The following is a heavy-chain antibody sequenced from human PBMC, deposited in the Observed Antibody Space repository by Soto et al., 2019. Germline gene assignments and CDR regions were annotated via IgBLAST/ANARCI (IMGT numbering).Heavy chain of an antibody. V-gene: IGHV3-66*01. Sequence: GGSLRLSCAASGFTVSSNYMSWVRQAPGKGLEWVSVIYSGGSTYYPDSLKGRFTISRDNSKNTLYLQMNSLRAEDTAVYYCARYPGKHYYYYGMDFWGQGTTVTVSS. CDR2: IYSGGST. J-gene: IGHJ6*02. CDR1: GFTVSSNY. CDR3: ARYPGKHYYYYGMDF.